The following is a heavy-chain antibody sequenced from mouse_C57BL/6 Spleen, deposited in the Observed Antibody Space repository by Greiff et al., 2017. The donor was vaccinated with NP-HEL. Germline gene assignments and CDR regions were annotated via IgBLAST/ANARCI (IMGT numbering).Heavy chain of an antibody. V-gene: IGHV1-82*01. CDR1: GYAFSSSW. CDR3: ATGGYEYFDV. D-gene: IGHD2-2*01. J-gene: IGHJ1*03. Sequence: VKLQESGPELVKPGASVKISCKASGYAFSSSWMNWVKQRPGKGLEWIGRIYPGDGDTNYNGKFKGKATLTADKSSSTAYMQLSSLTSEDSAVYFCATGGYEYFDVWGTGTTVTVSS. CDR2: IYPGDGDT.